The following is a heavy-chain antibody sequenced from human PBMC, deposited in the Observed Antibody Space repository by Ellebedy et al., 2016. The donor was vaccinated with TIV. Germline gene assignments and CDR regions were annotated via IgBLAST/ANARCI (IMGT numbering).Heavy chain of an antibody. CDR1: GGSFSGYY. Sequence: SETLSLTCAVYGGSFSGYYWSWIRQPPGKGLEWIGEINHSGSTNYNPSLKSRVTISVDTSKNQFSLKLSSVTAADTAVYYCARGQGGSFGVVIFRPVRFDYWGQGTLVTVSS. V-gene: IGHV4-34*01. J-gene: IGHJ4*02. D-gene: IGHD3-3*01. CDR2: INHSGST. CDR3: ARGQGGSFGVVIFRPVRFDY.